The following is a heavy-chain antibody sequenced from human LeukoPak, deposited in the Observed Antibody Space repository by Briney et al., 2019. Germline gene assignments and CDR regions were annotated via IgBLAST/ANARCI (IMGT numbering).Heavy chain of an antibody. CDR3: ARGTPIGD. CDR2: INHSGST. CDR1: GGSFSGYY. V-gene: IGHV4-34*01. Sequence: MPSETLSLTCAVYGGSFSGYYWSWIRQPPGKGLEWIGEINHSGSTNYNPSLKSRVTISVDTSKNQFSLKLSSVTAADTAVYYCARGTPIGDWGQGTLVTVSS. J-gene: IGHJ4*02. D-gene: IGHD2-15*01.